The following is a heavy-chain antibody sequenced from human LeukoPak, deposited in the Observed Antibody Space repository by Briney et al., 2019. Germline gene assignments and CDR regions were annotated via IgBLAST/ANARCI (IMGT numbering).Heavy chain of an antibody. D-gene: IGHD2-2*01. V-gene: IGHV3-48*03. CDR2: ISSSGSTI. CDR3: ARDCRDIVVVPAAPYYYYMDV. J-gene: IGHJ6*03. CDR1: GFTFSSYG. Sequence: GGSLRLSCAASGFTFSSYGMNWVRQAPGKGLEWVSYISSSGSTIYYADSVKGRFTISRDNAKNSLYLQMNSLRAEDTAVYYCARDCRDIVVVPAAPYYYYMDVWGKGTTVTVSS.